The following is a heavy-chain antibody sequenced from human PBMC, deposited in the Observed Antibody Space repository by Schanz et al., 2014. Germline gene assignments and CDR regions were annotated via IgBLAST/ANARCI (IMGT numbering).Heavy chain of an antibody. Sequence: EVQLVESGGGLVQPGGSLRLSCAASGFSIRNHDMHWVRQATGAGLEWVSAIGTAGDTFYLDSVKGRFTISRDNAKNSMYLHMKSLRGEDTAVYYCARPRFDYGEVDYWGQGTLVTVSS. V-gene: IGHV3-13*04. D-gene: IGHD4-17*01. CDR2: IGTAGDT. J-gene: IGHJ4*02. CDR1: GFSIRNHD. CDR3: ARPRFDYGEVDY.